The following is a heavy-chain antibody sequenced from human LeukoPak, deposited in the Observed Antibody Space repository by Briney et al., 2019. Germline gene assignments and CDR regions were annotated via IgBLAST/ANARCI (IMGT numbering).Heavy chain of an antibody. J-gene: IGHJ4*02. Sequence: GGSLRLSCAASGFTFSNAYMSWVRQAPGKGLEWVGHIKNKGHGATTDYAAPVKGRFTISRDDSKNTLYLQMNSLKTEDTAVYYCTTVYRNAHNDIGHWGQGTLVTVSS. V-gene: IGHV3-15*01. CDR1: GFTFSNAY. CDR3: TTVYRNAHNDIGH. D-gene: IGHD3-9*01. CDR2: IKNKGHGATT.